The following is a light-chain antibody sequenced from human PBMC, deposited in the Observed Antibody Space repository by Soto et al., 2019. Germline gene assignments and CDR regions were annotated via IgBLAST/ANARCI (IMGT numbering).Light chain of an antibody. V-gene: IGLV1-44*01. J-gene: IGLJ1*01. CDR2: SNN. CDR1: SSNIGSNT. Sequence: QSLLTRPPSSSGTPGQMVTISCSGSSSNIGSNTVNWYQQLPGTAPKLLIYSNNQRPSGVPDRFSGSKSGTSASLAISGLQSEDEADYYCAAWDDSLNGYVFGTGTKITVL. CDR3: AAWDDSLNGYV.